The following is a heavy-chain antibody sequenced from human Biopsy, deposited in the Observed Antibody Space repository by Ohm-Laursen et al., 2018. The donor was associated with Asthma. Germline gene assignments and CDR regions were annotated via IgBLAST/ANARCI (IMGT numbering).Heavy chain of an antibody. CDR3: ARSSHINWGGYFDY. V-gene: IGHV1-69*01. D-gene: IGHD7-27*01. CDR1: GGTFSSYA. Sequence: SSVKVSCKASGGTFSSYAISWVRQTPGQGLEWMGGVIPVFGTANYAQKFQGRVTITADESTSTAYMELSSLRSEDTAVYYCARSSHINWGGYFDYWGQGTLVTVSS. J-gene: IGHJ4*02. CDR2: VIPVFGTA.